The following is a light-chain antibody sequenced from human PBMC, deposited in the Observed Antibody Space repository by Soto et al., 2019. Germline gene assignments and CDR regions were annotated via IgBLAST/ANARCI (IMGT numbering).Light chain of an antibody. CDR3: QQLHNYPMSI. Sequence: DIQLTQSPSFLSASIGDRVTITCRASQGMSGHLAWYQQKPGKAPELLIYAADTLQSGVPSRFSGSRPGTEFTLAISSLQPEAVATYYCQQLHNYPMSIFGPGTTVDIK. CDR1: QGMSGH. J-gene: IGKJ3*01. V-gene: IGKV1-9*01. CDR2: AAD.